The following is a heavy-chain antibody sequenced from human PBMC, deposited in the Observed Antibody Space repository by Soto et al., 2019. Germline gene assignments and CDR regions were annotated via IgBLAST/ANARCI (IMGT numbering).Heavy chain of an antibody. D-gene: IGHD3-9*01. Sequence: GASVKVSCKASGYTFTGYYMHWVRQAPGQGLEWMGWINPNSGGTNYAQKFQGRVTMTRDTSISTAYMELSRLRSDDTAVYYCARAANVLRYFDWFNRDGYYYYYGMDVWGQGTTVTVSS. CDR3: ARAANVLRYFDWFNRDGYYYYYGMDV. CDR2: INPNSGGT. CDR1: GYTFTGYY. V-gene: IGHV1-2*02. J-gene: IGHJ6*02.